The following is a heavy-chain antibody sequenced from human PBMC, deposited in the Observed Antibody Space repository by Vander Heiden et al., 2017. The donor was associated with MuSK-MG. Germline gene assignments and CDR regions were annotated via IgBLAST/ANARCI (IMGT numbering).Heavy chain of an antibody. CDR1: GFTFSNNY. D-gene: IGHD3-3*01. CDR3: ARAPPYYDYWSGYSPPDY. V-gene: IGHV3-53*02. CDR2: VNGDGNT. Sequence: EVQLVETGGGLIQPGGSLRLCCAAAGFTFSNNYMNSVRQAPGKRLAWDPTVNGDGNTHYADSVKGRFNISRDNSKNTLYLQMNSLKIEDTAVYYCARAPPYYDYWSGYSPPDYWGQGTLVTVSS. J-gene: IGHJ4*02.